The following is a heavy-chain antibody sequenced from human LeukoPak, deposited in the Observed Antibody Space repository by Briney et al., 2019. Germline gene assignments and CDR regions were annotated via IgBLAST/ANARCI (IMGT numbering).Heavy chain of an antibody. CDR1: GYTFTSSD. CDR3: ARVMTAAAGPTTFDY. CDR2: RNPNSGNT. V-gene: IGHV1-8*01. Sequence: ASVKVSCKASGYTFTSSDINWVRQATGQGLEWMGWRNPNSGNTGYAQKFQGRVIMTTNSSISTAYMELSSLRSEDTAVYYCARVMTAAAGPTTFDYWGQGTLVTVSS. J-gene: IGHJ4*02. D-gene: IGHD6-13*01.